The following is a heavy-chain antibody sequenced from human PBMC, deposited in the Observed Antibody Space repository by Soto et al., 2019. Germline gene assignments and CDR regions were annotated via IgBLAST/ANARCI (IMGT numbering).Heavy chain of an antibody. D-gene: IGHD6-6*01. V-gene: IGHV3-21*01. CDR2: ISSSSSYI. Sequence: GGSLRLSCAASGFTFSSYSMNWVRQAPGKGLEWVSSISSSSSYIYYADSVKGRFTISRDNAKNSLYLQMNSLRAEDTAVYYCATDPIIAALTRTPDFDYWGQGTLVTVSS. CDR3: ATDPIIAALTRTPDFDY. J-gene: IGHJ4*02. CDR1: GFTFSSYS.